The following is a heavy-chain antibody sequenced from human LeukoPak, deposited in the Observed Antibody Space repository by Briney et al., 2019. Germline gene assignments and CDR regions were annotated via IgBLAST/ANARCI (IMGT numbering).Heavy chain of an antibody. J-gene: IGHJ4*02. CDR3: ARDQGYYYGSGSYFDY. D-gene: IGHD3-10*01. Sequence: GRSLRLSCAASGFTFSSYAMHWVRQAPGKGLEWVAVISYDGSNKYYADSVKGRFTISRDNSKNTLYLQMNSLRAEDTAVYYCARDQGYYYGSGSYFDYWGQGTLVTVSS. CDR2: ISYDGSNK. V-gene: IGHV3-30*04. CDR1: GFTFSSYA.